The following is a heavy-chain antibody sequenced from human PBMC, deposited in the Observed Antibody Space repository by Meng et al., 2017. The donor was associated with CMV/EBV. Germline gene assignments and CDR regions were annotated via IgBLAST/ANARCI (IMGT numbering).Heavy chain of an antibody. CDR2: IYTSGST. CDR1: GGSISSGSYY. D-gene: IGHD3-10*01. Sequence: QAELREPGPGLVKPSQTLSLPCTVSGGSISSGSYYWSWIRQPAGKGLEWNGRIYTSGSTNYNPSLKSRVTISVDTSKNQFSLKLSSVTAADTAVYYCASVQGLGVSWGQGTLVTVSS. J-gene: IGHJ4*02. V-gene: IGHV4-61*02. CDR3: ASVQGLGVS.